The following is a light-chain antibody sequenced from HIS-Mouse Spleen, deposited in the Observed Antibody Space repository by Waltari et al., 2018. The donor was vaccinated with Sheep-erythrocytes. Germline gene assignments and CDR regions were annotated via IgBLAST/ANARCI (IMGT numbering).Light chain of an antibody. J-gene: IGLJ3*02. CDR2: DVS. CDR3: AAWDDRLNGRV. Sequence: PGQSITISCTGTSSDVGGYNYVSWYQQHPGKAPKLMIYDVSNRPSGVSNRFSGSKSGTSASLAISGLQSEDEADYYCAAWDDRLNGRVFGGGTKLTVL. V-gene: IGLV2-14*03. CDR1: SSDVGGYNY.